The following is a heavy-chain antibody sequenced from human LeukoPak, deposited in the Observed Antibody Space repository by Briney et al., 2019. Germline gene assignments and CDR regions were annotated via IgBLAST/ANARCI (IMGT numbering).Heavy chain of an antibody. CDR1: GYTFTSYD. J-gene: IGHJ5*02. CDR2: MNPKSGNT. CDR3: ARRATISGVVRARYNWFDP. Sequence: ASVKVSCKASGYTFTSYDINWVRQATGQGLEWMGWMNPKSGNTGYAQKFQGRVTMTRNTSIRTAYMELSSLRSEDTAVYYCARRATISGVVRARYNWFDPWGQGTLVTVSS. V-gene: IGHV1-8*01. D-gene: IGHD3-3*01.